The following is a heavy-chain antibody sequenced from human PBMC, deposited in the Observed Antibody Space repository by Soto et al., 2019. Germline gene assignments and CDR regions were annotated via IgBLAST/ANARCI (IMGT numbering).Heavy chain of an antibody. CDR1: GFTFSSYG. V-gene: IGHV3-30*18. D-gene: IGHD6-13*01. CDR2: ISYDGSNK. CDR3: AKGETLGPFDY. Sequence: QVQLVESGGGVVQPGRSLRLSCAASGFTFSSYGMHWVRQAPGKGLEWVAVISYDGSNKYYVDSVKGRFTISRDNSKKTLYLEMNSLRAEDTAVYYCAKGETLGPFDYWGQGTLVTVSS. J-gene: IGHJ4*02.